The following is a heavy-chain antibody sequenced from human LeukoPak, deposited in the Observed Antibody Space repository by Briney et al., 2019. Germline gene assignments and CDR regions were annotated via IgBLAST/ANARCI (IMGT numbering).Heavy chain of an antibody. Sequence: PSETLSLTCTVSGGSISSGSYYWGWIRQPPGKGLEWIGSLYYSGSTYYNPSLKSRVTISLDTSKNQFALRLSSVTAADTAVYYCARAYYDSRVNWFDPWGQGTLVTVSS. CDR3: ARAYYDSRVNWFDP. V-gene: IGHV4-39*06. J-gene: IGHJ5*02. CDR1: GGSISSGSYY. CDR2: LYYSGST. D-gene: IGHD3-22*01.